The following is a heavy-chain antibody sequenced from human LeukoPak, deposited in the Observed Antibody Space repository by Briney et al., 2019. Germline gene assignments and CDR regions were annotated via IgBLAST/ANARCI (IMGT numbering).Heavy chain of an antibody. CDR2: ISYDGSNK. D-gene: IGHD1-14*01. V-gene: IGHV3-30-3*01. Sequence: GRSLRLSCAASGFTFSSYAMHWVRQAPGKGLEWVAVISYDGSNKYYADSVKGRFTISRDNSKNTLYLQMNSLRAEDTAVYYCAKDVVTGTGRGWQDYWGQGTLVIVSA. CDR1: GFTFSSYA. CDR3: AKDVVTGTGRGWQDY. J-gene: IGHJ4*02.